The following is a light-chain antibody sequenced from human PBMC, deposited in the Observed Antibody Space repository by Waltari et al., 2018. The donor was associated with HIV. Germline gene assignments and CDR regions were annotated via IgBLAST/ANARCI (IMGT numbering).Light chain of an antibody. V-gene: IGKV3-15*01. CDR3: QQYNNWPPYT. CDR1: QSVSNN. CDR2: GAS. J-gene: IGKJ2*01. Sequence: EIVMTQSPAPLSVSPGERATLPCRSIQSVSNNLAFYQQKHGQAPRLRIYGASTRVIGLPARFSGSGSGTEFTFTISSLQSEDFALYYCQQYNNWPPYTFGQGTKLEIK.